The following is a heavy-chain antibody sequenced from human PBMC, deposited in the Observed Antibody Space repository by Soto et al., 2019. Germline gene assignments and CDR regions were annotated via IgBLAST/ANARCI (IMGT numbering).Heavy chain of an antibody. CDR3: TTVVWCGEPHSRGMDV. Sequence: EVQLAESGGGRAMPGGSLRLSCAASGFTFSNAWMDWVRQAPGKGLEWVGRIKSNSDGGTTDYAAPVKGRFTISRDDSNSRRYVEMNSLKTAATPVYYCTTVVWCGEPHSRGMDVWGQGTRVTVSS. J-gene: IGHJ6*02. V-gene: IGHV3-15*07. D-gene: IGHD3-10*01. CDR1: GFTFSNAW. CDR2: IKSNSDGGTT.